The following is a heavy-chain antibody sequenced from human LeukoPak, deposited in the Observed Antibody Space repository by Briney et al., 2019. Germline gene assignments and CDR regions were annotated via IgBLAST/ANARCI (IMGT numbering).Heavy chain of an antibody. Sequence: GGSLRLSCAASGFTFSSYAMSWVRQAPGKGLEWVSAISGSGGSTYYADSVKGRFTISRDNSKNTLYLQMSSLRAEDTAVYYCASLYSSGWSYYYGMDVWGQGTTVTVSS. V-gene: IGHV3-23*01. CDR1: GFTFSSYA. CDR2: ISGSGGST. D-gene: IGHD6-19*01. J-gene: IGHJ6*02. CDR3: ASLYSSGWSYYYGMDV.